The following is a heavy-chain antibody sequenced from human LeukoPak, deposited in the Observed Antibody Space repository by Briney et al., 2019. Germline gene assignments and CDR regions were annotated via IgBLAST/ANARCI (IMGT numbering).Heavy chain of an antibody. CDR3: AGHSGSTRYFDY. J-gene: IGHJ4*02. CDR2: IYYSGST. CDR1: GGSISLYY. Sequence: PSETLSLTCTVSGGSISLYYWSWIRQPPGKGLEWIGYIYYSGSTNYNPSLKSRVTISVDTSKNQFSLKLSSVTAADTAVYYCAGHSGSTRYFDYWGQGTLVTVSS. V-gene: IGHV4-59*01. D-gene: IGHD1-26*01.